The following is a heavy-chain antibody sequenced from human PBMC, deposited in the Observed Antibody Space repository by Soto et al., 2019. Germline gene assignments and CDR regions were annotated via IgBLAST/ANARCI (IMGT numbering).Heavy chain of an antibody. J-gene: IGHJ4*02. V-gene: IGHV3-21*01. Sequence: VSLRLSCAASGFTFSTYNMNWVRQAPGKGLEWVSSINGRGNYIYYADSVKGRFTISRDNAEKSLYLQMNSLTAEDTAVYYCAREDGIVGATSAFDYWGQGTLVTVSS. CDR1: GFTFSTYN. D-gene: IGHD1-26*01. CDR2: INGRGNYI. CDR3: AREDGIVGATSAFDY.